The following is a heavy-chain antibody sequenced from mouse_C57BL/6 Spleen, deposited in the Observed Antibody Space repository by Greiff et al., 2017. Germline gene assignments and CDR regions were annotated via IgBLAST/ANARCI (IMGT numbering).Heavy chain of an antibody. D-gene: IGHD2-1*01. Sequence: EVKLVESGGGLVKPGGSLKLSCAASAFTFSDYGMHCVRQAPETGLEWVAYISSGSSTIYYADTVKGRFTISRDNAKNTLFLQMTSLRSEDTAMYYCARPFYYGDTWGQGNTLPVSS. CDR2: ISSGSSTI. J-gene: IGHJ2*01. V-gene: IGHV5-17*01. CDR1: AFTFSDYG. CDR3: ARPFYYGDT.